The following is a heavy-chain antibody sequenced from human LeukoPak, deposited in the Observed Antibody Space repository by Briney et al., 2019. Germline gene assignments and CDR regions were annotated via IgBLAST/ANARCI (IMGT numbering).Heavy chain of an antibody. CDR1: GFTFSRYS. CDR2: ISYHGNNK. J-gene: IGHJ4*02. V-gene: IGHV3-30*03. CDR3: ARCPESSGYYYELDS. Sequence: PGGSLRLSCAASGFTFSRYSMNWVRQAPGKGLEWVAVISYHGNNKYYADSVKGRFTISRDNSKNTLYLQMNSLRAEDTAVYYCARCPESSGYYYELDSWGQGTLVTVSS. D-gene: IGHD3-22*01.